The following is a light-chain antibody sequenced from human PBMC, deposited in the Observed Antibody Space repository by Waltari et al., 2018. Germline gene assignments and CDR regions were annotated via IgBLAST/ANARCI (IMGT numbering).Light chain of an antibody. CDR3: QQRRNWPLT. Sequence: EIVLTQSPATLSLSPGERATLSCRASQSVYRYLAWYQQRPGQAPRLLIYDTSNRATDIPARFSGSGYETDFSLTISSLEPEDFAVYYCQQRRNWPLTFGGGTKVEIK. J-gene: IGKJ4*01. CDR1: QSVYRY. CDR2: DTS. V-gene: IGKV3-11*01.